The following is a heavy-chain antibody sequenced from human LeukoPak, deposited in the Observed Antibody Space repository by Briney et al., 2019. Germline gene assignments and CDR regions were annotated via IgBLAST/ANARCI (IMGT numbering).Heavy chain of an antibody. Sequence: GGSLRLSCAASGFTFSSYSMNWVRQAPGKGLEWVSYISSSSSTIYCADSVKGRFTIPRDNAKNSLYLQMNSLRAEDTAVYYCAGGATIPYWGQGTLVTVSS. V-gene: IGHV3-48*01. CDR1: GFTFSSYS. D-gene: IGHD5-12*01. J-gene: IGHJ4*02. CDR3: AGGATIPY. CDR2: ISSSSSTI.